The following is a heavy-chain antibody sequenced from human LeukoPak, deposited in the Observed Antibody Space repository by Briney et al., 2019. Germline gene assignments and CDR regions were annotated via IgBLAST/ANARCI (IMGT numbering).Heavy chain of an antibody. V-gene: IGHV4-38-2*02. CDR2: IYHSGST. D-gene: IGHD2-15*01. CDR1: GYSISSGYY. J-gene: IGHJ4*02. CDR3: AREGRIVCSGGSCYFDY. Sequence: SETLSLTCAVSGYSISSGYYWGWMRQPPGKGLEWIGSIYHSGSTYYNPSLKSRVTISVDTSKNQFSLKLSSVTAADTAVYYCAREGRIVCSGGSCYFDYWGQATLVTVSS.